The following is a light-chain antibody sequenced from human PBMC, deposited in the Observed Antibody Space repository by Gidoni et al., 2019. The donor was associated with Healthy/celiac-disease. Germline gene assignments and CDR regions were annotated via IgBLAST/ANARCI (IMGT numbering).Light chain of an antibody. Sequence: SYELTQPPSVSVPPGQTDSITCSGDKLGDKYACWYQQKPGQSPVLVIYQDSKRPSGIPERFSGSNSGNTATPTISGTQAMDEADYYCQAWDSSTVVFGGGTKLTVL. CDR2: QDS. CDR3: QAWDSSTVV. V-gene: IGLV3-1*01. J-gene: IGLJ2*01. CDR1: KLGDKY.